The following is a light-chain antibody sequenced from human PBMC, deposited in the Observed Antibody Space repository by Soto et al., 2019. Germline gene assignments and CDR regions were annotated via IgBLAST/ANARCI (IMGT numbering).Light chain of an antibody. V-gene: IGKV1-5*03. CDR1: QSISSW. J-gene: IGKJ1*01. Sequence: DNPMNQSPSTMSASVGDRVTITCRASQSISSWLAWYQQKPGKAPKLLIYKASSLESGVPSRFSGSGSGTEFTLTISSLQPDDFATYYCQQYNSYPWTFGQGTKVEIK. CDR2: KAS. CDR3: QQYNSYPWT.